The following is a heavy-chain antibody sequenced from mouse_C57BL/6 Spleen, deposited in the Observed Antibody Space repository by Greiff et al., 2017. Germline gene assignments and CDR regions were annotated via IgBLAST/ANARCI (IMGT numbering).Heavy chain of an antibody. V-gene: IGHV1-39*01. J-gene: IGHJ2*01. CDR3: ARGGLSDYDYDGFDY. CDR2: INPNYGTT. D-gene: IGHD2-4*01. CDR1: GYSFTDYN. Sequence: LEESGPELVKPGASVKISCKASGYSFTDYNMNWVKQSNGKSLEWIGVINPNYGTTSYNQKFKGKATLTVDQSSSTAYMQLNSLTSEDSAVYYCARGGLSDYDYDGFDYWGQGTTLTVSS.